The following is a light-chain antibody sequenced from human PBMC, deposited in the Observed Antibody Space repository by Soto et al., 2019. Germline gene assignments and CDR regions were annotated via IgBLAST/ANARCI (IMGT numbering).Light chain of an antibody. CDR2: AAS. J-gene: IGKJ3*01. CDR3: ERYDTLPGT. V-gene: IGKV1-27*01. CDR1: QGISNY. Sequence: DIQMTQSPISLSASVGDRVTITCRASQGISNYVAWYQQKPGKVPSLLIYAASMLQSGVPSRFSGSGSGTDFTLTISGLQPEDVATYYCERYDTLPGTFGPGTKVDI.